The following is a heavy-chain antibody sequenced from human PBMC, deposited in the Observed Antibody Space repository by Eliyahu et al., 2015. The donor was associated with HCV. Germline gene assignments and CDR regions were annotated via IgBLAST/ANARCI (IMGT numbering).Heavy chain of an antibody. CDR2: IYSGGST. D-gene: IGHD3-10*01. J-gene: IGHJ4*02. CDR1: GFTVSSHY. Sequence: EVQLVESGGGLIQPGGSLXLSXXASGFTVSSHYMSWARQAPPKGREWVSVIYSGGSTYYADSVKGRFTISRDNSKNTLYLQMNSLRAEDTAVXYCASLSARPGEYFFDYWGQGTLVTVSS. CDR3: ASLSARPGEYFFDY. V-gene: IGHV3-53*01.